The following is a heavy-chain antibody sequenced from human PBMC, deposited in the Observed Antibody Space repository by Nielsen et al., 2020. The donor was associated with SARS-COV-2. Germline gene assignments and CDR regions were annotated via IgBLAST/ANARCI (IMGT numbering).Heavy chain of an antibody. J-gene: IGHJ3*02. CDR1: GGSLSSRNYY. CDR2: IYYSGSV. D-gene: IGHD2-2*01. Sequence: SDTLSLTCTVSGGSLSSRNYYWGWIRQPPGKGLEWIGTIYYSGSVSYNPSLRSRVTISVDTSKKNFSLKLTSVTAADTAVYFCARGDIAVVPAAMFRGDDAFDIWGQGTMVRVSS. CDR3: ARGDIAVVPAAMFRGDDAFDI. V-gene: IGHV4-39*02.